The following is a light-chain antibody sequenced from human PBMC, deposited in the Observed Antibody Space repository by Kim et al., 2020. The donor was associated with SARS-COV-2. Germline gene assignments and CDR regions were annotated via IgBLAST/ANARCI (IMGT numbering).Light chain of an antibody. CDR3: VQPLSFPLT. CDR1: QDIRRW. CDR2: DAS. Sequence: DIQMTQSPSSVSASVGDRVIITCRASQDIRRWLAWYQQKAGKAPNLLIHDASSLQSGVPSRFSGSGSGTDFTLTISSLQPEDFATYYCVQPLSFPLTFGGGTKVDIK. V-gene: IGKV1-12*01. J-gene: IGKJ4*01.